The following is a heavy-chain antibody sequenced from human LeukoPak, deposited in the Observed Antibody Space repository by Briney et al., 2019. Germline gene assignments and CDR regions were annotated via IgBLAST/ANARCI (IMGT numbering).Heavy chain of an antibody. Sequence: SCKASGYTFTSYYMHWVRQAPGKGLEWVAVISYDGSNKYYADSVKGRFTISRDNSKNTLYLQMNSLRAEDTAVYYCAKDSSNYGLDYWGQGTLVTVSS. J-gene: IGHJ4*02. CDR1: GYTFTSYY. CDR2: ISYDGSNK. V-gene: IGHV3-30*18. CDR3: AKDSSNYGLDY. D-gene: IGHD4-11*01.